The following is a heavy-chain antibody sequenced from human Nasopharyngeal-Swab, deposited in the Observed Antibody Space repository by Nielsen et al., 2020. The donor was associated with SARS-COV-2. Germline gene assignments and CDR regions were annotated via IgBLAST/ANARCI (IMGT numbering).Heavy chain of an antibody. J-gene: IGHJ3*02. CDR2: IKSKTDGGTT. CDR3: TTRGVVYCGGDCYSPGAFDI. D-gene: IGHD2-21*02. V-gene: IGHV3-15*01. CDR1: GFTFSNAW. Sequence: GESLKISCAASGFTFSNAWMSCVRQAPGKGLEWVGRIKSKTDGGTTDYAAPVKGRFTISRDDSKNTLYLQMNSLKTEDTAVYYCTTRGVVYCGGDCYSPGAFDIWGQGTMVTVSS.